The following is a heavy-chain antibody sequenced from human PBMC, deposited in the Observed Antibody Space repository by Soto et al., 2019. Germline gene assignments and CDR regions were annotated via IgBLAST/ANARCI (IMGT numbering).Heavy chain of an antibody. D-gene: IGHD3-10*01. Sequence: GASVKVSCKASGYTFTSYGISWVRQAPGQGLEWMGWISAYNGNTNYAQKLQGRVTMTTDTSTSTAYMELRSLRPDDTAVYYCARGPAVLLWFGELLDYYYYYYMDVWGKGTTVTVSS. CDR2: ISAYNGNT. CDR3: ARGPAVLLWFGELLDYYYYYYMDV. CDR1: GYTFTSYG. J-gene: IGHJ6*03. V-gene: IGHV1-18*01.